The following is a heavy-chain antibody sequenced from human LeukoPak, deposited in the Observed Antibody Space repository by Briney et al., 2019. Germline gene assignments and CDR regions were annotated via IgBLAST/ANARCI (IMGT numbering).Heavy chain of an antibody. V-gene: IGHV1-46*01. J-gene: IGHJ4*02. CDR1: GYTFISYY. CDR3: ARDYDTVEDSRSYPSDY. D-gene: IGHD3-10*01. Sequence: GASVKVSYKASGYTFISYYMHWVRQAPGQGLEWMGIIQPGDGTTAYAQTFQGRVTMTTDTSTSTVYMELSSLRSEDTAVYYCARDYDTVEDSRSYPSDYWGQGTLVTVSS. CDR2: IQPGDGTT.